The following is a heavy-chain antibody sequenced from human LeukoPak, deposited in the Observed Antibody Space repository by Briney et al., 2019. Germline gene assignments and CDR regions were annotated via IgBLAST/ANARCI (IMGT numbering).Heavy chain of an antibody. D-gene: IGHD2-2*01. V-gene: IGHV4-39*07. CDR1: GGSISSSSYY. CDR2: IYYSGST. J-gene: IGHJ4*02. Sequence: SETLSLTCTVSGGSISSSSYYWGWIRQPPGKGLEWIGSIYYSGSTYYNPSLKSRVTISVDTSKNQFSLKLSSVTAADTAVYYCARGDSSTTGAFDYWGQGTLVTVSS. CDR3: ARGDSSTTGAFDY.